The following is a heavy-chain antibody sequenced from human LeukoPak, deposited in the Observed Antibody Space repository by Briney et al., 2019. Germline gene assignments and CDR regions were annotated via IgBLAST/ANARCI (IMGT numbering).Heavy chain of an antibody. Sequence: PSQTLSLTCTVSGDSISSGGYYWNWVRQSPGKGLEWIGCIHQSGSLHYTPSLKSRVTISVDRSNNQFSLKLTSVTAADTAVYYCARGTDARKVGYWGQGSLVTVSS. V-gene: IGHV4-30-2*06. CDR2: IHQSGSL. J-gene: IGHJ4*02. CDR1: GDSISSGGYY. D-gene: IGHD1-14*01. CDR3: ARGTDARKVGY.